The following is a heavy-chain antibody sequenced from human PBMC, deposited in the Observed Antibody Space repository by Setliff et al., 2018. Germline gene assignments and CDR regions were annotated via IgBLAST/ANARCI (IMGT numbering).Heavy chain of an antibody. J-gene: IGHJ3*02. D-gene: IGHD1-26*01. CDR1: GGSISSGGYY. V-gene: IGHV4-31*03. Sequence: SETLSLTCTVSGGSISSGGYYWSWIRQHPGKGLEWIGYIYYSGSTYYNPSLKSRVTISVDTSKNQFSLKLSSVTAADTAVYYCARDRRIVGARHAFDIWGLGTMVTVS. CDR3: ARDRRIVGARHAFDI. CDR2: IYYSGST.